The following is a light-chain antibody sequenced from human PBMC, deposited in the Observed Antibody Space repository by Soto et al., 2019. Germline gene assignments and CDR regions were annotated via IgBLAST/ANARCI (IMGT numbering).Light chain of an antibody. CDR2: SAS. CDR3: QQLSRYPLT. J-gene: IGKJ4*01. Sequence: DIQFTQSPSVLSASVGDTVTITCRASQALSNYLAWYQQKPGEAPDLLIYSASTLQSGVPSRFSGSGSETEFSLTIRALQPEDFATYYCQQLSRYPLTFGGGTKVDIK. V-gene: IGKV1-9*01. CDR1: QALSNY.